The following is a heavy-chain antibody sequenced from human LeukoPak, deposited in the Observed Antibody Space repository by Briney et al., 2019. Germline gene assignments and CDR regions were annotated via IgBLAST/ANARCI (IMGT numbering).Heavy chain of an antibody. Sequence: ASVKVSCKASGYTFTSYAMHWVRQAPGQRLEWMGWINAGNGNTKYSQKFQGRVTITRDTSASTAYTELSSLRSEDTAVYYCARDCRYDFWSGYYSSGVWFDPWGQGTLVTVSS. V-gene: IGHV1-3*01. CDR1: GYTFTSYA. CDR3: ARDCRYDFWSGYYSSGVWFDP. D-gene: IGHD3-3*01. J-gene: IGHJ5*02. CDR2: INAGNGNT.